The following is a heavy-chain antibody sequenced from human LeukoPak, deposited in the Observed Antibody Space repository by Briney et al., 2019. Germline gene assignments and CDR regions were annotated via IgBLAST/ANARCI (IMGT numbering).Heavy chain of an antibody. J-gene: IGHJ4*02. CDR3: ARGPSGYHNT. CDR2: IPYDGSNK. V-gene: IGHV3-30*14. D-gene: IGHD5-12*01. CDR1: GFTFSSYA. Sequence: GGSLRLSRAASGFTFSSYAMHWVRQAPGKGLEWVAVIPYDGSNKYYADSVKGRFTISRDNSKNTLYLQMNSLRAEDTAVYYCARGPSGYHNTGGQGTLVTVSS.